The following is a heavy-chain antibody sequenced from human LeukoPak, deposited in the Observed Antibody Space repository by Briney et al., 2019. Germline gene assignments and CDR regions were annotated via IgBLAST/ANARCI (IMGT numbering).Heavy chain of an antibody. D-gene: IGHD3-10*01. CDR1: GFTFSDYY. CDR3: ASISVAPYYYGSGSYPPYNWFDP. J-gene: IGHJ5*02. Sequence: GGSLRLSCAASGFTFSDYYMSWIRQAPGKGLEWVSYISSSGSTIYYADSVKGRFTISRDNAKNSLYLQMNSLRAEDTAVYYCASISVAPYYYGSGSYPPYNWFDPWGQGTLVTVSS. V-gene: IGHV3-11*01. CDR2: ISSSGSTI.